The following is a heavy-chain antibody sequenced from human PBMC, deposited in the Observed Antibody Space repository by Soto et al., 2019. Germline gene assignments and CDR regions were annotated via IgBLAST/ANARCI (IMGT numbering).Heavy chain of an antibody. CDR3: ARGYGDYVNWFDP. J-gene: IGHJ5*02. CDR2: IYYSGST. V-gene: IGHV4-30-4*01. D-gene: IGHD4-17*01. CDR1: GGSISSGDYY. Sequence: PXETLSLTCTVSGGSISSGDYYWSWIRQPPGKGLEWIGYIYYSGSTYYNPSLKSRLTISVDTSKNQFSLRLSSVTAADTAVYYCARGYGDYVNWFDPWGQGTLVTVSS.